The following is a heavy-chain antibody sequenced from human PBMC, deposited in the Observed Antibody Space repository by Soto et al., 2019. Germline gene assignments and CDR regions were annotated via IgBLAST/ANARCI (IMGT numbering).Heavy chain of an antibody. CDR2: IYYSGST. J-gene: IGHJ6*02. CDR1: GGSISSYY. V-gene: IGHV4-59*01. Sequence: SETLSLTCTVSGGSISSYYWSWIRQPPGKGLEWIGYIYYSGSTNYSPSLKSRVTISVDTSKNQFSLKLSSVTAADTAVYYCARGGRYSSGWYYYYGMDVWGQGTTVTVSS. D-gene: IGHD6-19*01. CDR3: ARGGRYSSGWYYYYGMDV.